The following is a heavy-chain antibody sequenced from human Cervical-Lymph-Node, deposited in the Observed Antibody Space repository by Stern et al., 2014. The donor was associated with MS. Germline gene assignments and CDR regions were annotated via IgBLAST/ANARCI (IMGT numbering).Heavy chain of an antibody. Sequence: QVQLQESGPGLLKPSETLSLTCVVYSGSISRNNWRNWVRQAPGKGPEWIGKIYHTGSTNYNPSLKSRVTGTVDRSKRQFSLRLISVTAADTAVYYCGLAMTGTGLDYWGPGILVTVSS. CDR2: IYHTGST. D-gene: IGHD6-19*01. J-gene: IGHJ4*02. CDR3: GLAMTGTGLDY. V-gene: IGHV4-4*02. CDR1: SGSISRNNW.